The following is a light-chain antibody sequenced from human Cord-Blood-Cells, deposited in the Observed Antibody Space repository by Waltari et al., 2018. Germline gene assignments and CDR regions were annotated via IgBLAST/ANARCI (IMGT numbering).Light chain of an antibody. CDR1: SSNIGAGYD. J-gene: IGLJ1*01. CDR2: GNS. CDR3: QSYDSSLSGFYV. Sequence: QSVLTHPHSVSGAPGQRVSISCTGSSSNIGAGYDVHWYQQLPGTAPKLLIYGNSIRPSGVPDRFSGSKSGTSASLAITGLQAEDEADYYCQSYDSSLSGFYVFGTGTKVTVL. V-gene: IGLV1-40*01.